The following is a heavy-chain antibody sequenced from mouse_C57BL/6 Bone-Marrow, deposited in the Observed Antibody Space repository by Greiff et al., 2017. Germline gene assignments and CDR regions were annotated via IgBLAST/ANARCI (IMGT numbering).Heavy chain of an antibody. CDR3: ATYSPWFAY. J-gene: IGHJ3*01. CDR2: IYPGDGDT. D-gene: IGHD2-12*01. V-gene: IGHV1-82*01. CDR1: GYAFSSSW. Sequence: VQLQESGPELVKPGASVKISCKASGYAFSSSWMNWVKQRPGKGLEWIGRIYPGDGDTNYNGKFKGKATLTADKSSSTAYMQLSSLTSEDSAVYFCATYSPWFAYWGQGTLVTVSA.